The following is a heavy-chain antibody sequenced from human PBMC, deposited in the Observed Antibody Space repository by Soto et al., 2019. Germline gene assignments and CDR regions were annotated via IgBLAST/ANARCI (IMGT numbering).Heavy chain of an antibody. CDR3: AGREFSSSSFYYYYYAIDV. D-gene: IGHD6-6*01. CDR1: DGSFSDYY. J-gene: IGHJ6*02. Sequence: QVRLRQWGAGLLKPSETLSLTCAVYDGSFSDYYWSWIRQPPGKGLEWVGEINHSGNTNYNPSLKSRVTISGDTSDNQFSLRLSSVTAADTAVYFCAGREFSSSSFYYYYYAIDVWGPGTSVTVSS. CDR2: INHSGNT. V-gene: IGHV4-34*02.